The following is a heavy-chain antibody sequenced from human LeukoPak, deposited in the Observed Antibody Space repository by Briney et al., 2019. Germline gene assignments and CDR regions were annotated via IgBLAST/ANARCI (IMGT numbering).Heavy chain of an antibody. CDR3: ARGHSSGYYTIRINYFDY. V-gene: IGHV4-59*01. J-gene: IGHJ4*02. Sequence: PSETLSLTCTVSGGSISSYYWSWIRQPPGKGLEWIGYIYYSGSTNYNPSLNSRVTISVDTSKNQFSLKLSSVTAADTAVYYCARGHSSGYYTIRINYFDYWGQGTLVTVSS. CDR1: GGSISSYY. D-gene: IGHD3-22*01. CDR2: IYYSGST.